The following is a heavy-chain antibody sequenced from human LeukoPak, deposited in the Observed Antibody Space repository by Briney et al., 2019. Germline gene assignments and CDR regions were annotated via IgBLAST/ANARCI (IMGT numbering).Heavy chain of an antibody. CDR1: GGSISSYY. Sequence: KPSETLSLTCTVSGGSISSYYWSWIRQPPGKGLEWIGYIYYSGSTNYNPSPKSRITISVDTSKNQFSLKLSSVTAADTAVYYCARAAMVRGVTGWFDPWGQGTLVTVSS. CDR3: ARAAMVRGVTGWFDP. V-gene: IGHV4-59*01. J-gene: IGHJ5*02. CDR2: IYYSGST. D-gene: IGHD3-10*01.